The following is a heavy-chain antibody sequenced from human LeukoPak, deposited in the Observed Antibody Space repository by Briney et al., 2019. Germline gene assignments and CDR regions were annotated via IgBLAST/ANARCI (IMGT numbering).Heavy chain of an antibody. J-gene: IGHJ4*02. CDR3: ASYYYDSSGIDY. D-gene: IGHD3-22*01. CDR2: ISSSSSYI. CDR1: GFSFSSYG. Sequence: GGSLRLSCAASGFSFSSYGMSWVRQAPGKGLEWVSSISSSSSYIYYADSVKGRFTISRDNAKNSLYLQMNSLRAEDTAVYYCASYYYDSSGIDYWGQGTLVTVSS. V-gene: IGHV3-21*01.